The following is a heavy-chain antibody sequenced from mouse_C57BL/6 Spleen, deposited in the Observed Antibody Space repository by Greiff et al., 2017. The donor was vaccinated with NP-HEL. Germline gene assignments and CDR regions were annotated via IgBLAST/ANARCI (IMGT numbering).Heavy chain of an antibody. Sequence: VKLQQPGAELVKPGASVKLSCKASGYTFTSYWMHWVKQRPGQGLEWIGMIHPNSGSTNYNEKFKSKATLTVDKSSSTAYMQLSSLTSEDSAVYYCARSPQLGRGYFDVWGTGTTVTVSS. J-gene: IGHJ1*03. D-gene: IGHD4-1*02. CDR1: GYTFTSYW. V-gene: IGHV1-64*01. CDR3: ARSPQLGRGYFDV. CDR2: IHPNSGST.